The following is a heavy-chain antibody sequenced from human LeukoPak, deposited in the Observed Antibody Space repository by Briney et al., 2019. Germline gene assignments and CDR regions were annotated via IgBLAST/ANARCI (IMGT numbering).Heavy chain of an antibody. D-gene: IGHD4-11*01. CDR1: GFMLSSHW. V-gene: IGHV3-7*01. CDR3: GTYSINKAREFQY. J-gene: IGHJ1*01. CDR2: IKQDGSET. Sequence: GGSLRLSCAASGFMLSSHWMGWVRQAPGKGLEWVANIKQDGSETYYVGSVKGRFTISRDNAKNSLYLQMNSLGVDDTAVYYCGTYSINKAREFQYWGQGTLVTVPS.